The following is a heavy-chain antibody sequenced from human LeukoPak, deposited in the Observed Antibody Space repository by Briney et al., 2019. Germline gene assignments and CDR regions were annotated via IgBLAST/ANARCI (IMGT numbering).Heavy chain of an antibody. CDR2: ICGSGGTT. CDR3: AKGVYCYGISAYYYTNFFAY. V-gene: IGHV3-23*01. Sequence: RGSLRLSSAAPGFPFRSYAMSRVCQAPGKGVEWVSAICGSGGTTYFADPVKGRFTISRDNSKNTLYLHIYTLRAEATAVYYFAKGVYCYGISAYYYTNFFAYWGQGSLVTGSS. CDR1: GFPFRSYA. D-gene: IGHD3-22*01. J-gene: IGHJ4*02.